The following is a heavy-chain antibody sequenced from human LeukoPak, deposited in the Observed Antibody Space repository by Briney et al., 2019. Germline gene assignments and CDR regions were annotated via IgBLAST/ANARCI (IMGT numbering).Heavy chain of an antibody. CDR2: IYTSGNT. Sequence: SETLSLTCTVSGDSIRSGTYYWSWIRPPAGKGLEWIGRIYTSGNTNYNPSLKSRVTISVDTSKNQFSLKLSSVTAADTAVYYCARGGGTTRIDYWGQGTLVTASS. CDR1: GDSIRSGTYY. D-gene: IGHD4-17*01. J-gene: IGHJ4*02. V-gene: IGHV4-61*02. CDR3: ARGGGTTRIDY.